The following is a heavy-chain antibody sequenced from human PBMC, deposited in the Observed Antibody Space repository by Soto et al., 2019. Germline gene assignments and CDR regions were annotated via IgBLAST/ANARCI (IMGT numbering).Heavy chain of an antibody. CDR3: AREGYYDFCSGYYTSFYYYYMDV. V-gene: IGHV3-21*01. CDR2: ISSSSSYI. Sequence: EVQLVESGGGLVKPGGSLRLSCAASGFTFSSYSMNCVRQAPGKGLEGFSSISSSSSYIYYADSVKGRFTISRDNAKNSLYLQMNSMRAEDTAVYYCAREGYYDFCSGYYTSFYYYYMDVLGKGTTVTVSS. CDR1: GFTFSSYS. D-gene: IGHD3-3*01. J-gene: IGHJ6*03.